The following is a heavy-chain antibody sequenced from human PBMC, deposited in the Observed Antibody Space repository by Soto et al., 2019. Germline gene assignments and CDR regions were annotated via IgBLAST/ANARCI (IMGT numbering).Heavy chain of an antibody. CDR3: ARGLWLQHFDY. Sequence: ASVKVSCXASGGTFSSYAISWVRQAPGQGLEWMGGIIPIFGTANYAQKFQGRVTITADKSTSTAYMELSSLRSEDTAVYYCARGLWLQHFDYWGQGTLVTVSS. CDR2: IIPIFGTA. CDR1: GGTFSSYA. J-gene: IGHJ4*02. D-gene: IGHD5-12*01. V-gene: IGHV1-69*06.